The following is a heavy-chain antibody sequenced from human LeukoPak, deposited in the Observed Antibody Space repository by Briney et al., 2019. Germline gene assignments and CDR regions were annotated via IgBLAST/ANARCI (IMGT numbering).Heavy chain of an antibody. Sequence: GESLKISCKGSGYSFTSWWIGWVRQMPGKRLEWMGIIYPGDSDARYSPSFQGQVTISADKSISTAYLQWSGLKASDTAMYHCARVVFYDSWSGFYFDYWGQGTLVTVSS. CDR2: IYPGDSDA. CDR3: ARVVFYDSWSGFYFDY. CDR1: GYSFTSWW. V-gene: IGHV5-51*01. J-gene: IGHJ4*02. D-gene: IGHD3-3*01.